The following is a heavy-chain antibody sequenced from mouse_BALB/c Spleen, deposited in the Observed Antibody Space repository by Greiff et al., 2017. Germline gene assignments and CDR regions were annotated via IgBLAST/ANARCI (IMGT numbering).Heavy chain of an antibody. Sequence: EVKVVESGGGLVKPGGSLKLSCAASGFTFSSYAMSWVRQTPEKRLEWVASISSGGSTYYPDSVKGRFTISRDNARNILYLQMSSLRSEDTAMYYCARGRDYRYDAWFAYWGQGTLVTVSA. D-gene: IGHD2-14*01. CDR2: ISSGGST. V-gene: IGHV5-6-5*01. J-gene: IGHJ3*01. CDR1: GFTFSSYA. CDR3: ARGRDYRYDAWFAY.